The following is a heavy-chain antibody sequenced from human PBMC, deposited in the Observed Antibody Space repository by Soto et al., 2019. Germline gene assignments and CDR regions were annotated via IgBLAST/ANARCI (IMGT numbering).Heavy chain of an antibody. CDR3: ARDLRGRGSGRFDP. Sequence: QVQLQESGPGLVKPSQTLSLTCTVSGDSISSGGYYWTWIRQYPGKGLDGIGFIYYRGATYYNPSLKRRVTISVDTSKNQFSLKLNSVTAADTAVYYCARDLRGRGSGRFDPWGQGTPVTVSS. CDR1: GDSISSGGYY. D-gene: IGHD3-10*01. CDR2: IYYRGAT. J-gene: IGHJ5*02. V-gene: IGHV4-31*03.